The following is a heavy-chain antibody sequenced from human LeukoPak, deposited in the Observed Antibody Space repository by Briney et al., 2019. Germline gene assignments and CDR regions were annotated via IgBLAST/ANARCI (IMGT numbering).Heavy chain of an antibody. D-gene: IGHD6-13*01. Sequence: AGGSLRLSCAASGFTFSSYGMHWVRQAPGKGLEWVAVISYDGSNKYYADSVKGRFTISRDNSKNTLYLQMNSLRAEDTAVYYCAKDFVEYSSSWYCSDYWGQGTLVTVSS. CDR3: AKDFVEYSSSWYCSDY. J-gene: IGHJ4*02. CDR1: GFTFSSYG. CDR2: ISYDGSNK. V-gene: IGHV3-30*18.